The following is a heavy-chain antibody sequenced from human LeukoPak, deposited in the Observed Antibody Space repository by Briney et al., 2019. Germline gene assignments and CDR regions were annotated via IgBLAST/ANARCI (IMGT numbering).Heavy chain of an antibody. D-gene: IGHD2-21*01. CDR1: GLIFSRYG. J-gene: IGHJ6*02. Sequence: GGSLRLSCAASGLIFSRYGVHWVRQAPGKGLEWVGVIWDDGSKKYYGDSVQGRFSISRDNSKNTLYVQMTGLRVEDTAVYDCARDPCGTGRVYRMDVWGQGTTVTVSS. CDR3: ARDPCGTGRVYRMDV. V-gene: IGHV3-33*01. CDR2: IWDDGSKK.